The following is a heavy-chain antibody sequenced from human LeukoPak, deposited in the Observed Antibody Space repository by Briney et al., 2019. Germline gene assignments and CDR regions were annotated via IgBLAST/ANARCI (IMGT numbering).Heavy chain of an antibody. CDR2: ISYDGSNK. V-gene: IGHV3-30*18. CDR1: GFSFSSYG. J-gene: IGHJ4*02. Sequence: GGSLRLSCAAAGFSFSSYGMHWVRQAPGKGLEWVAVISYDGSNKYYADSVKGRFTISRDNSKNTLYLQMNSLRAEDTAVYYCAKLVTGTTWSEYWGQGTLVTVSS. CDR3: AKLVTGTTWSEY. D-gene: IGHD1-20*01.